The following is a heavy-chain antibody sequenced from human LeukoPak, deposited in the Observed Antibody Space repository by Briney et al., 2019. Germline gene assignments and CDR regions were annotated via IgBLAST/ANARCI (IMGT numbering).Heavy chain of an antibody. D-gene: IGHD4-23*01. J-gene: IGHJ4*02. Sequence: PGGSLRLSCAASGFTFSSYGMHWVRQAPGKGLEWVSVIYSGGSTYYADSVKGRFTISRDNSKNTLYLQMNSLRAEDTAVYYCARALDGGPTSWGQGTLVTVSS. CDR3: ARALDGGPTS. CDR1: GFTFSSYG. CDR2: IYSGGST. V-gene: IGHV3-NL1*01.